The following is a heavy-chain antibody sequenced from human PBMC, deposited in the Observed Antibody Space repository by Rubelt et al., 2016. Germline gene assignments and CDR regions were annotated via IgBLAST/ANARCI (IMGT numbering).Heavy chain of an antibody. Sequence: QLQVQESGPGLVKPSETLSLTCTVSGASIGGSSYYWGWIRQPPGEGLGWLGTVYSTGSAHYNPSLRSRVTISVDTSKNPFSLRVSSLTAADTAIYYCARHGVAPWLNYADYWGQGTLVTVSS. CDR3: ARHGVAPWLNYADY. J-gene: IGHJ4*02. V-gene: IGHV4-39*01. CDR2: VYSTGSA. CDR1: GASIGGSSYY. D-gene: IGHD2-2*01.